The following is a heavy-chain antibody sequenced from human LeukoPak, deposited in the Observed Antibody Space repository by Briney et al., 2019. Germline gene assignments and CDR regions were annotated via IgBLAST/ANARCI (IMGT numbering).Heavy chain of an antibody. CDR2: IHYSGST. CDR1: GGSISSYY. D-gene: IGHD3-9*01. Sequence: SETLSLTCTVSGGSISSYYWSWIRQPPGKGLEWIGYIHYSGSTNYNPSLKSRVTISVDTSKNQFSLKLSSVTAADTAVYYCARRYYDILTGLGDAFDIWGQGTMVTVSS. V-gene: IGHV4-59*08. CDR3: ARRYYDILTGLGDAFDI. J-gene: IGHJ3*02.